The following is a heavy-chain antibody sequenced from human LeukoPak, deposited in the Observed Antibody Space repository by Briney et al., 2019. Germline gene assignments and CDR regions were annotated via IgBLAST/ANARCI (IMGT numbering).Heavy chain of an antibody. Sequence: GGSLRLSCAASGFSFTTYSMSWVRQAPGKGLEWVANINQDGTEKYYVDSVKGRFTISRDNGKNSLYLQVNSLRVEDTAVYYCARDPYSGSYGPYYYYYMDVWGKGTTVTISS. V-gene: IGHV3-7*01. CDR3: ARDPYSGSYGPYYYYYMDV. CDR1: GFSFTTYS. J-gene: IGHJ6*03. CDR2: INQDGTEK. D-gene: IGHD1-26*01.